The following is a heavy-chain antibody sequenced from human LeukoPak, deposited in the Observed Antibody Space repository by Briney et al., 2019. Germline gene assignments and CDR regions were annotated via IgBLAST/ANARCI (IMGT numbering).Heavy chain of an antibody. CDR2: INPSGGST. CDR1: GYTFTSYY. J-gene: IGHJ4*02. V-gene: IGHV1-46*01. Sequence: GSVKVSCKASGYTFTSYYMHWVRQAPGQGLEWMGIINPSGGSTSYAQKFQGRVTMTRDTSASTAYMELSSLRSEDTAVYYCASTGIWFGELPLDYWGQGTLVTVSS. D-gene: IGHD3-10*01. CDR3: ASTGIWFGELPLDY.